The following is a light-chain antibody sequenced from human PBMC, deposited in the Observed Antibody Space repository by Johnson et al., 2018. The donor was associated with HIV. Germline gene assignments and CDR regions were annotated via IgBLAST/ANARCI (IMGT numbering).Light chain of an antibody. CDR1: SSNIGDNY. CDR3: GTWDSSLSAYV. CDR2: DNN. J-gene: IGLJ1*01. V-gene: IGLV1-51*01. Sequence: QSVLTQPPSVSAAPGQKVTISCSGSSSNIGDNYVSWYQQLPGTAPKLLIYDNNKRPSGIPDRFSGSKSGTSATLGIPRLQTGDEADYYCGTWDSSLSAYVFGTGTKVTVL.